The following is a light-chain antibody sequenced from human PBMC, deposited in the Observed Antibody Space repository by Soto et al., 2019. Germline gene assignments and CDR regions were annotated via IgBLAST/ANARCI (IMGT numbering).Light chain of an antibody. V-gene: IGKV3-15*01. CDR3: QQYKTWPPST. CDR2: GAS. J-gene: IGKJ2*02. Sequence: EIVMTQSPAILSVSPGERAALSCRASRSISSSLAWYQQKPGQAPSLLIYGASTRPTGVPARFSGSGSGTEFTLTISSLQSEDSAVYFCQQYKTWPPSTFGQGTKLEI. CDR1: RSISSS.